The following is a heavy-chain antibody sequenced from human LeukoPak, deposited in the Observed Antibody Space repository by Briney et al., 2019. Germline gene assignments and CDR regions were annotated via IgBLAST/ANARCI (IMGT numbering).Heavy chain of an antibody. V-gene: IGHV3-23*01. CDR3: AKGAMRQQLSD. J-gene: IGHJ4*02. CDR1: GFTFSSYA. CDR2: SGTAGGT. Sequence: GGSLRLSCAASGFTFSSYAMSWVRQAPGKWLEWVSSSGTAGGTYYADSVKGRFTISRDNSENTLYLQMNSLRTEDTALYYCAKGAMRQQLSDWGQGTLVTVSS. D-gene: IGHD6-13*01.